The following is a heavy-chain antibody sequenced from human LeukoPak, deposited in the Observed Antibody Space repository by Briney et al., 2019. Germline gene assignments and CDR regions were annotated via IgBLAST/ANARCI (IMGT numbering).Heavy chain of an antibody. D-gene: IGHD3-10*01. CDR3: ARGNDWFDP. J-gene: IGHJ5*02. CDR2: TGSSRSYS. V-gene: IGHV3-21*06. Sequence: GGSLRLSCAASGFTFSSYAMHWVRQAPGKGLEWVSCTGSSRSYSFYGDPVKGRFTISRDDAKNSLYLQMNSLRVEDTAVYYCARGNDWFDPWGQGTLVTVSS. CDR1: GFTFSSYA.